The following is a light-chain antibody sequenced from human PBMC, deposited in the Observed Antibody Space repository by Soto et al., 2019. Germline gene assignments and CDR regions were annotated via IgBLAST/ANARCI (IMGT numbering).Light chain of an antibody. CDR1: QSVSSN. V-gene: IGKV3-15*01. J-gene: IGKJ5*01. Sequence: EQVMKKSPATLSVSPGERATLSCRASQSVSSNLAWYQQKPGQAPRLLIYGASSRATGIPVRFSVILYGTEGTITISSLQSEDGEVYDGQQYNHWPLTFGQGTRLEIK. CDR3: QQYNHWPLT. CDR2: GAS.